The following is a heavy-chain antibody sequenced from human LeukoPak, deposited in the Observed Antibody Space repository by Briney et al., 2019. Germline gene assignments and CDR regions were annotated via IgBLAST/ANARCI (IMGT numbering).Heavy chain of an antibody. CDR2: ISGISSTI. CDR1: GFTFSSYS. V-gene: IGHV3-48*04. Sequence: PGGSLRLSCAASGFTFSSYSMNWVRQAPGQGLEWVSYISGISSTIYYADSVKGRFTISRDNAKNSLFLQMNSLRAEDTAVYYCARDGGYNYGFLFDYWGQGTLVTVSS. CDR3: ARDGGYNYGFLFDY. D-gene: IGHD5-18*01. J-gene: IGHJ4*02.